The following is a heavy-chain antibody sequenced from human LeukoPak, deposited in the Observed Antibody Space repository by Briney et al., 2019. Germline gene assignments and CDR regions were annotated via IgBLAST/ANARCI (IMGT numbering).Heavy chain of an antibody. CDR1: GGTFSSYA. CDR2: IIPILGIA. CDR3: ARGMATINDAFDI. D-gene: IGHD5-24*01. J-gene: IGHJ3*02. Sequence: GASVKVSCKASGGTFSSYAISWVRPAPGQGLEWMGRIIPILGIANYAQKFQGRVTITADKSTSTAYMELSSLRSEDTAVYYCARGMATINDAFDIWGQGTMVTVSS. V-gene: IGHV1-69*04.